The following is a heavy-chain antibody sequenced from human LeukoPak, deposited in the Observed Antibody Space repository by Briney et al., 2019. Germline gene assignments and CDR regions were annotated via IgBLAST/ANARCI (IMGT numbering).Heavy chain of an antibody. V-gene: IGHV1-46*03. CDR2: INPSGGST. CDR1: GYTFTSYY. J-gene: IGHJ4*02. CDR3: ASFSPVIAINHQASLNY. Sequence: ASVKFSCKASGYTFTSYYMHWVRQAPGQGLEWMGIINPSGGSTSYAQKFQGRVTMTRDTSTSTVYMELSSLRSEDTAVYYCASFSPVIAINHQASLNYWGQGTLVTVSS. D-gene: IGHD2-21*01.